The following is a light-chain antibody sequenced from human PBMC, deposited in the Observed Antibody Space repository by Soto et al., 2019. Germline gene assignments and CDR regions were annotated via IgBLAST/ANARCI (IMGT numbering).Light chain of an antibody. Sequence: DIQMTQSPSSLSASVGDRVTITCRASQSISSYLNWYQHKPGKAPKVLIYDASSLQSGVPSRISGSGSGTDFTLTISNLQPEDFATYYCQKSYSSPLTFGGGTKVEIK. CDR2: DAS. V-gene: IGKV1-39*01. CDR3: QKSYSSPLT. CDR1: QSISSY. J-gene: IGKJ4*01.